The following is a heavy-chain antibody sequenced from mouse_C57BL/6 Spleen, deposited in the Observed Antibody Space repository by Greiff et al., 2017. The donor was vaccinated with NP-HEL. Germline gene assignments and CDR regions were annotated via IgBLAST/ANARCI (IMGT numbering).Heavy chain of an antibody. CDR2: ISSGSSTI. CDR1: GFTFSDYG. V-gene: IGHV5-17*01. D-gene: IGHD1-1*01. Sequence: EVKLVESGGGLVKPGGSLKLSCAASGFTFSDYGMHWVRQAPEKGLEWVAYISSGSSTIYYADTVKGRFTISRDNAKNTLFLQMTSLRSEDTAMYYCARDYGSSYGAWFAYWGQGTLVTVSA. CDR3: ARDYGSSYGAWFAY. J-gene: IGHJ3*01.